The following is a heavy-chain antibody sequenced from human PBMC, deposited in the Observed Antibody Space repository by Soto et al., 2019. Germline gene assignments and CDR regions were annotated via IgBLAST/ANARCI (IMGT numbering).Heavy chain of an antibody. CDR1: GYSFTSYW. V-gene: IGHV5-51*01. CDR3: ARPKPYPDYYDSSGHIEPSDAFDI. D-gene: IGHD3-22*01. J-gene: IGHJ3*02. Sequence: EVQLVQSGAEVKKPGESLKISCKGSGYSFTSYWIGWVRQMPGKGLEWMGIIYPGDSDTRYSPSFQGQVTISADKSISTAYLQWSSLKASDTAMYYCARPKPYPDYYDSSGHIEPSDAFDIWGQGTMVTVSS. CDR2: IYPGDSDT.